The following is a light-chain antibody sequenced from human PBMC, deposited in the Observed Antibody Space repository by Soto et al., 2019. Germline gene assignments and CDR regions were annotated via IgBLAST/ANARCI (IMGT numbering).Light chain of an antibody. CDR1: QSVSSY. V-gene: IGKV3-11*01. J-gene: IGKJ2*01. Sequence: EIVLTQSPATLSLSPGERATLSCRASQSVSSYLAWYQQKPGQAPRLLIYDSSNRATGIPARFSGSGYGTDFTLSISSLEPQDFAVYYCQQRSNWPRGTFGQGTKLQI. CDR2: DSS. CDR3: QQRSNWPRGT.